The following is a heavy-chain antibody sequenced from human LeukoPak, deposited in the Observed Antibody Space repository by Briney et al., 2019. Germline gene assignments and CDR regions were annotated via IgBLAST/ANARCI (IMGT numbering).Heavy chain of an antibody. CDR3: ARNSRIRGQQLAPLDY. D-gene: IGHD6-13*01. J-gene: IGHJ4*02. Sequence: GGSLRLSCAASGFTFSSYGMHWVRQAPGKGLEWVAVIWYDGSNKYYADSVKGRFTISRDNSKNTLYLQMNSLRAEDTAVYYGARNSRIRGQQLAPLDYWGQGTLVTVSS. CDR2: IWYDGSNK. CDR1: GFTFSSYG. V-gene: IGHV3-33*08.